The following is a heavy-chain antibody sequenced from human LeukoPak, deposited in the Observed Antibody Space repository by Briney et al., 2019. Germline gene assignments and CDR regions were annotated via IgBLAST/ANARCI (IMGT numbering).Heavy chain of an antibody. J-gene: IGHJ4*02. CDR3: ARLGARQMLEY. Sequence: GGSLRLSCAASEFTFSSYWMSWVRQVPGKGLEWVDNIKQDGGQIYYLESVKGRFTVSRDNAKNSLYLQMNSLRAEDTAVYYCARLGARQMLEYWGQGTLVTVSS. V-gene: IGHV3-7*01. D-gene: IGHD4-17*01. CDR1: EFTFSSYW. CDR2: IKQDGGQI.